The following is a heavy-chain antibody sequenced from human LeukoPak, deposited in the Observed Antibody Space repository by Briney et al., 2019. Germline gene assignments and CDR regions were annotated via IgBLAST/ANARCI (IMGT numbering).Heavy chain of an antibody. CDR3: TTWGY. D-gene: IGHD3-16*01. V-gene: IGHV3-23*01. CDR1: GFTFSSYA. Sequence: PGKSLRPSCAASGFTFSSYAMSWVRQAPGKGLQWVSTITVSGGSTYYADSVKGRFTISRDNSRNTLYLQMNSLRAEDTAVYYCTTWGYWGQGTLVTVSS. J-gene: IGHJ4*02. CDR2: ITVSGGST.